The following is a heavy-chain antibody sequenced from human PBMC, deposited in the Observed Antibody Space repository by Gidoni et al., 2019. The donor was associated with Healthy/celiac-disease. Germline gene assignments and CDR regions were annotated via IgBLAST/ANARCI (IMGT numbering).Heavy chain of an antibody. V-gene: IGHV4-59*01. D-gene: IGHD5-12*01. CDR2: IYYSGST. J-gene: IGHJ3*02. CDR3: ARDRPSRDGYNPADAFDI. CDR1: GGSISSDY. Sequence: QVQLQESGPGLVKPSETLSLTCTVSGGSISSDYWSWLRQPPGKGLDWIGYIYYSGSTNYNPSLKSRVTISVDTSKNQFSLKLSSVTAADTAVYYCARDRPSRDGYNPADAFDIWGQGTMVTVSS.